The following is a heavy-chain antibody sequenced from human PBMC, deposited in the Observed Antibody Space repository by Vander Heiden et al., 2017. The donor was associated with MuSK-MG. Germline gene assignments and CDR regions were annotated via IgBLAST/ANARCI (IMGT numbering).Heavy chain of an antibody. CDR1: GFTFGDYA. D-gene: IGHD3-22*01. J-gene: IGHJ4*02. CDR3: TRVKDSSGYYYGY. Sequence: EVQLVESGGGLVQPGRSLRLSCTASGFTFGDYAMSWFRQAPGKGLEWVGFIRSKAYGGTTEYAASVKGRFTISRDDSKSIAYLQMNSLKTEDTAVYYCTRVKDSSGYYYGYWGQGTLVTVSS. V-gene: IGHV3-49*03. CDR2: IRSKAYGGTT.